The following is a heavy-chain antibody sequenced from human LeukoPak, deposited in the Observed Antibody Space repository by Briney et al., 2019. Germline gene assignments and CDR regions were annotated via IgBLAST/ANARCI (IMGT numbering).Heavy chain of an antibody. CDR3: ARSGPRDYYFAMDV. Sequence: SETLSLTCTVSGGSVSSYYRSWIRQLPGKGLEWIGFIFYGGSTNYNPSLKSRVTISEDTSKNQFSLKLSSVTAADTAVYYCARSGPRDYYFAMDVWGQGTTVTVSS. V-gene: IGHV4-59*02. J-gene: IGHJ6*02. CDR1: GGSVSSYY. D-gene: IGHD2-15*01. CDR2: IFYGGST.